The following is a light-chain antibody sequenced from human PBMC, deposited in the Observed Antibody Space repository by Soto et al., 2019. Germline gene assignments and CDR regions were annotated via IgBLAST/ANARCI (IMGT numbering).Light chain of an antibody. CDR3: QHLSSYPPT. CDR2: GAS. J-gene: IGKJ4*01. V-gene: IGKV1-9*01. Sequence: IQLTQSPSSLSASVGDRVTITCRASQGISSFLAWYQQKPGKAPKLLIYGASTLQSGVPSRFSGSGSGTDFTLTISSLQPEDFATYFCQHLSSYPPTFGGGTKGEI. CDR1: QGISSF.